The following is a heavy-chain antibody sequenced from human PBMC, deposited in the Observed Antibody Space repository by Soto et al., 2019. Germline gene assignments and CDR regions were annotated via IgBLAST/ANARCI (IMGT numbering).Heavy chain of an antibody. V-gene: IGHV5-10-1*01. J-gene: IGHJ6*02. D-gene: IGHD6-13*01. Sequence: GESLKISCTGFGYTFTTFWISWVRQMPGKGLEWMGRIDPGDTYATYSPAFQGHVTISADKATSTAYLQWSSLKASDTAMYYCAIIAAHSRGYYYYGMDVWGQGTTVTV. CDR1: GYTFTTFW. CDR2: IDPGDTYA. CDR3: AIIAAHSRGYYYYGMDV.